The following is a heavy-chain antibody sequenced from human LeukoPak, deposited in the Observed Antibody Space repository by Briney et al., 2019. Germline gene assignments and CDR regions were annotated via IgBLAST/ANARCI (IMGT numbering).Heavy chain of an antibody. Sequence: ASVKVSCKASGYTFTGYYMHWVRQAPGQRLEWMGWINPNSGGTNYAQKFQGRVTMTRDTSISTAYMELSRLRSDDTAVYYCARVRWLQRPINWFDPWGQGTLVTVSS. V-gene: IGHV1-2*02. CDR3: ARVRWLQRPINWFDP. J-gene: IGHJ5*02. D-gene: IGHD5-24*01. CDR2: INPNSGGT. CDR1: GYTFTGYY.